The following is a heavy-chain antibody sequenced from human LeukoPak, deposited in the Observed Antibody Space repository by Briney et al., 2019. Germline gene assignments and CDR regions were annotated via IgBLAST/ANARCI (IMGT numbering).Heavy chain of an antibody. CDR2: ISGSGGST. J-gene: IGHJ4*02. D-gene: IGHD5-18*01. V-gene: IGHV3-23*01. Sequence: GGSLRLSCAASGFTFSSYAMSWVRQAPGKGLEWVSAISGSGGSTYYADSVKGRFTISRDKSKNTLFLEMNSLRAEDTAVYYCARNLDTAMATSFDCWGQGTLVTVSS. CDR3: ARNLDTAMATSFDC. CDR1: GFTFSSYA.